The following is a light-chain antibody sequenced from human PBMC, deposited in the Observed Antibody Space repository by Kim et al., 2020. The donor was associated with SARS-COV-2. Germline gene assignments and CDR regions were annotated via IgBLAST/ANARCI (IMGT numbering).Light chain of an antibody. CDR3: NSRDISASHLV. CDR1: SLTSYY. J-gene: IGLJ3*02. V-gene: IGLV3-19*01. Sequence: SSELTQDPAVSAALGQTVRITCPGDSLTSYYASWYQQKPGQAPLLVIYDKNNRPSGIPDRFSGSSSGPTASFPTTGAHAEYVADYYCNSRDISASHLVF. CDR2: DKN.